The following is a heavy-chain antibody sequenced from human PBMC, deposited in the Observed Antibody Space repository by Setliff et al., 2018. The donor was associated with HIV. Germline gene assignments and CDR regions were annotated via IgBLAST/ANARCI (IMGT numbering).Heavy chain of an antibody. D-gene: IGHD1-1*01. CDR1: GGSISSGSYY. CDR2: IYASGST. V-gene: IGHV4-61*10. Sequence: SETLSLTCTVSGGSISSGSYYWSWIRQPAGKGLEWIGRIYASGSTNYNPSLKSRVTISVDTSKNQFSLKLSSVTAADTAVYYCSITTRRNDAFDIWGQGTMVTVSS. J-gene: IGHJ3*02. CDR3: SITTRRNDAFDI.